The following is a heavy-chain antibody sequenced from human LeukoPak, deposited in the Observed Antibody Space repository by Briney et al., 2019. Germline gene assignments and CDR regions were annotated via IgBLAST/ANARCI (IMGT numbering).Heavy chain of an antibody. CDR3: AREPHYYGSGSYYFLGAFDI. J-gene: IGHJ3*02. Sequence: PSETLSLTCTVSGGSISSYYWSWIRQPPGKGLEWIGYIYYSGSTNYHPSLKSRVTISVDTSKNQFSLKLSSVTAADTAVYYCAREPHYYGSGSYYFLGAFDIWGQGTMVTVSS. D-gene: IGHD3-10*01. CDR2: IYYSGST. CDR1: GGSISSYY. V-gene: IGHV4-59*01.